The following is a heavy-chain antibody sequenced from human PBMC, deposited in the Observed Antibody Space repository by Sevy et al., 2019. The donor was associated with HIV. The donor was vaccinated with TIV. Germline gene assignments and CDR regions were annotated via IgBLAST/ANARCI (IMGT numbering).Heavy chain of an antibody. D-gene: IGHD3-3*01. CDR3: AKDLTIFGVVYGMDV. V-gene: IGHV3-30*18. CDR1: GFTFSSYG. J-gene: IGHJ6*02. Sequence: GGSLRLSCAASGFTFSSYGMHWVRQAPGKGLEWVAVISYDGSNKYYADSVKGRFTISRDNSKSTLNLQMNSLRAEDTAVYYCAKDLTIFGVVYGMDVWGQGTTVTVSS. CDR2: ISYDGSNK.